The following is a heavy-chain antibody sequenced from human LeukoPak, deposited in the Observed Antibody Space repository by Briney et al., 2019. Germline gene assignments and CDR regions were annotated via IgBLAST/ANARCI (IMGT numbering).Heavy chain of an antibody. Sequence: GGXLRLSCAASGFTFDDYGMSWVRQAPGKGLEWVSGINWNGGSTVYADSVKGGLTISRDNAKNSLYLQMNSLRAEDTALYYCASVGYDSSGYYYVDYWGQGTLVTVSS. CDR2: INWNGGST. J-gene: IGHJ4*02. D-gene: IGHD3-22*01. CDR1: GFTFDDYG. V-gene: IGHV3-20*04. CDR3: ASVGYDSSGYYYVDY.